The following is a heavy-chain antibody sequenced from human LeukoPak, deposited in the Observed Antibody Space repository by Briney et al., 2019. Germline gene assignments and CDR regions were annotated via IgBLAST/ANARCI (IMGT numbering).Heavy chain of an antibody. V-gene: IGHV3-21*01. CDR2: ISSSSSYI. J-gene: IGHJ4*02. Sequence: GGSLRLSCAASGFTFSSYSMNWVRQAPGKGLEWVSSISSSSSYIYYADSVKGRFTISRDNAKNSLYLQMNSLRAEDTAVYYCARESAAATSDYWGQGTLVTVPS. D-gene: IGHD6-13*01. CDR3: ARESAAATSDY. CDR1: GFTFSSYS.